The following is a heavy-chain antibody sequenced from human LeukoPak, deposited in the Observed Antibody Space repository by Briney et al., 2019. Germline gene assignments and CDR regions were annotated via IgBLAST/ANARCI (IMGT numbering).Heavy chain of an antibody. CDR2: IYYSGST. CDR1: GFTFSNYW. CDR3: ARYGGSYLGAFDI. J-gene: IGHJ3*02. D-gene: IGHD1-26*01. V-gene: IGHV4-39*07. Sequence: GSLRLSCAASGFTFSNYWMNWVRQAPGKGLEWIGSIYYSGSTYYNPSLKSRVTISVDTSKNQFSLKLSSVTAADTAVYYCARYGGSYLGAFDIWGQGTMVTVSS.